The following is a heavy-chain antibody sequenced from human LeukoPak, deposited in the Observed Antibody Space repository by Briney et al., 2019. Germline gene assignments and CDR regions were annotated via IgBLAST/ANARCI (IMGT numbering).Heavy chain of an antibody. CDR3: ARARKGYGSLDV. Sequence: ASVKVSCKASGYTFTGYYMHWVRQAPGQGLEWMGWINPNSGGTNYAQKFQGRVTMTRDTPISTAYMELSRLRSDDTAVYYCARARKGYGSLDVWGQGTTVTVSS. CDR2: INPNSGGT. J-gene: IGHJ6*02. CDR1: GYTFTGYY. V-gene: IGHV1-2*02. D-gene: IGHD5-12*01.